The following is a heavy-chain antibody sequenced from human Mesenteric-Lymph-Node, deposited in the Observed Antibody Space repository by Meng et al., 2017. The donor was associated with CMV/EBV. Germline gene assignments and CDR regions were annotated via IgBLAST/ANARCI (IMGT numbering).Heavy chain of an antibody. Sequence: ESLKISCGVYGGSFSAYYWTWIRQPPGKGLEWIGEVNHSGSTNYTPSLKSRVTISLDTSKNQFSLKLGSVTAADTAIYYCARRRSFGQLDYWGQGTLVTVSS. J-gene: IGHJ4*02. V-gene: IGHV4-34*01. CDR1: GGSFSAYY. CDR2: VNHSGST. CDR3: ARRRSFGQLDY. D-gene: IGHD3-10*01.